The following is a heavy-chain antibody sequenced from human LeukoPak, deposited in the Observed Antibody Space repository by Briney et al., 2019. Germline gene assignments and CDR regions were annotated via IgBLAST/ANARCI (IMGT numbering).Heavy chain of an antibody. Sequence: GGSLRLSGAASGFTFSSNAMNWVSQAPGKGLEWVSGISGSGGSTFYADSVKGRFTISRDNSKNTLYLQMNSLRAEDTAVYYCAITSYYDSGGYFFDPLDYWGQGTLVTVSS. CDR2: ISGSGGST. V-gene: IGHV3-23*01. CDR3: AITSYYDSGGYFFDPLDY. J-gene: IGHJ4*02. CDR1: GFTFSSNA. D-gene: IGHD3-22*01.